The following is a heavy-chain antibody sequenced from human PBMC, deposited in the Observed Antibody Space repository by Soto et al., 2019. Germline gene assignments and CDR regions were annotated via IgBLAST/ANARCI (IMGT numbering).Heavy chain of an antibody. Sequence: SETLSLTCTVSGGSISSYYWSWIRQPAGKGLEWIGRIYTSGSTNYNPSLKSRVTMSVDTSKNQFSLKLSSVTAEDTAVYYCAKGTYYYGSAPYYFDYWGQGTLVTVSS. CDR1: GGSISSYY. CDR2: IYTSGST. CDR3: AKGTYYYGSAPYYFDY. J-gene: IGHJ4*02. D-gene: IGHD3-10*01. V-gene: IGHV4-4*07.